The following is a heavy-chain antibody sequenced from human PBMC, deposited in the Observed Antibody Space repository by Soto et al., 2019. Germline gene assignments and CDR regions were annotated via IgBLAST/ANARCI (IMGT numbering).Heavy chain of an antibody. J-gene: IGHJ6*02. CDR2: ISSSSSYI. CDR3: ARSHEDSNYPPLYCYYYGFDV. V-gene: IGHV3-21*01. CDR1: GFTFSSYS. D-gene: IGHD4-4*01. Sequence: GGSLRLSCVASGFTFSSYSMNWVRQAPGKGLEWVSYISSSSSYIYYADSVEGRFTISRDNAKNSLYLQMNSQRAEDTAVYYCARSHEDSNYPPLYCYYYGFDVWGQGTTVTVSS.